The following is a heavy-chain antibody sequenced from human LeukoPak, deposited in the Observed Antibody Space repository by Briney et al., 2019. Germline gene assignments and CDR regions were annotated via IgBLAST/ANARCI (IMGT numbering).Heavy chain of an antibody. CDR1: GGSISSYY. CDR2: MGNTET. D-gene: IGHD2-21*01. V-gene: IGHV4-4*08. J-gene: IGHJ4*02. Sequence: SETLSLTCTVSGGSISSYYWSWLRHPPGKGLEWVATMGNTETFYADSVTGRFTMSRDNSKNTVNMQMNRLRVQVTAIYYCAKDWVQFNRVFDCFDSWGQGTLVTVSS. CDR3: AKDWVQFNRVFDCFDS.